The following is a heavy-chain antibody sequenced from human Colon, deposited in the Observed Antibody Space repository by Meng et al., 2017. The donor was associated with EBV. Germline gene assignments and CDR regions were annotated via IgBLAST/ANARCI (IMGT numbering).Heavy chain of an antibody. Sequence: VRPDHPVDLPGTVSVAPISGGTSYWAWCGHLLWKGLQWIAYNHYSGSTYYSPSLKSRVTISVETSKNQLSLKLSSMTAADTAVYYCARYVFDSSSLYSNWFDPWGQGTLVTVSS. V-gene: IGHV4-31*02. D-gene: IGHD3-22*01. CDR2: NHYSGST. J-gene: IGHJ5*02. CDR3: ARYVFDSSSLYSNWFDP. CDR1: VAPISGGTSY.